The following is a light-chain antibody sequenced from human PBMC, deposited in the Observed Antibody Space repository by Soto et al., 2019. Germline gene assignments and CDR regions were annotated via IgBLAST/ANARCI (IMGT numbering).Light chain of an antibody. CDR1: QSVSSK. V-gene: IGKV3-15*01. CDR3: QRYSDWPPWT. Sequence: EIVMTQSPATLSVSPGERATLSCRASQSVSSKLAWYQQKPGQAPRLLIYDASIRATGIPDRFSGSGSGTEFTLTITSPQSEDFAVYYCQRYSDWPPWTFGQGTKVEIK. J-gene: IGKJ1*01. CDR2: DAS.